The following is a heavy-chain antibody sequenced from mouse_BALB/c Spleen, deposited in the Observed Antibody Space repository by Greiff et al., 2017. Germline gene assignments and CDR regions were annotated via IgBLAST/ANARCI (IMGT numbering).Heavy chain of an antibody. D-gene: IGHD3-3*01. CDR2: IWAGGST. J-gene: IGHJ3*01. Sequence: VKLVESGPGLVAPSQSLSITCTVSGFSLTSYGVHWVRQPPGKGLEWLGVIWAGGSTNYTSALMSRLSISKDNSKSQVFLKMNSLQTDDTAMYYCARGGLFAYWGQGTLVTVSA. V-gene: IGHV2-9*02. CDR3: ARGGLFAY. CDR1: GFSLTSYG.